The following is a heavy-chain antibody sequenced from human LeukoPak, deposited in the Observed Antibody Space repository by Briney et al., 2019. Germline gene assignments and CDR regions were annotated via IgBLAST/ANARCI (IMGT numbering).Heavy chain of an antibody. J-gene: IGHJ6*03. D-gene: IGHD1-7*01. CDR2: IYTSGST. Sequence: PSETLSLTCTVSGGSISSYYWSWIRQPAGKGLEWIGRIYTSGSTNYNPSLKSRVTMSVDTSKNQFSLKLSSVTAADTAVYYCARGNYQGYYYYYMDVWGKGTTVTVSS. V-gene: IGHV4-4*07. CDR1: GGSISSYY. CDR3: ARGNYQGYYYYYMDV.